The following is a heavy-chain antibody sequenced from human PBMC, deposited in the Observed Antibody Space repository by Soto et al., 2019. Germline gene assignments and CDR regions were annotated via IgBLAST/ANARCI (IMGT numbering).Heavy chain of an antibody. D-gene: IGHD2-2*01. CDR1: GFTFSSYG. J-gene: IGHJ5*02. CDR2: IAYDGSNK. V-gene: IGHV3-30*18. Sequence: QVQLVASGGGVVQPGRSLRLSCVASGFTFSSYGMHWVRQAPGKGLEWVAVIAYDGSNKYYADSVKGRFTISRDNSKNTLYLQMNSLRAEDTAVYYCAKDNCISTSCYRLYNWFDPWGQGTLVTVSS. CDR3: AKDNCISTSCYRLYNWFDP.